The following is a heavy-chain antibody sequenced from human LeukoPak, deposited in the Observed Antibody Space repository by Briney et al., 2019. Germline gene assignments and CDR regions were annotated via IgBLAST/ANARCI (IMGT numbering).Heavy chain of an antibody. V-gene: IGHV1-3*04. CDR3: ARVPLHDSNKYYYPH. J-gene: IGHJ1*01. Sequence: ASVKVSCKASGYTFTDYGMHWVHQAPGQGLEWMARINTGNGNAKYSEKFQGRVTITRDTSASTAHMDLSSLRSEDTAVYYCARVPLHDSNKYYYPHWGQGTVVTVSS. CDR2: INTGNGNA. CDR1: GYTFTDYG. D-gene: IGHD3-10*01.